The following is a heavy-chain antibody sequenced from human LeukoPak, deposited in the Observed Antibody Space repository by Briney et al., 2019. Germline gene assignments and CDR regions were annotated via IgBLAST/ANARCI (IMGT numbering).Heavy chain of an antibody. Sequence: SETLSLTCTVSGGSISSYYWSWIRQPAGKGLEWIGRIYTSGSTNYNPSLKSRVTMSVDTSKNQFSLKLSSVTAADTAVYYCARVRGSGSYYYYHYMDVWGKGTTVTISS. CDR3: ARVRGSGSYYYYHYMDV. V-gene: IGHV4-4*07. CDR2: IYTSGST. J-gene: IGHJ6*03. CDR1: GGSISSYY. D-gene: IGHD3-10*01.